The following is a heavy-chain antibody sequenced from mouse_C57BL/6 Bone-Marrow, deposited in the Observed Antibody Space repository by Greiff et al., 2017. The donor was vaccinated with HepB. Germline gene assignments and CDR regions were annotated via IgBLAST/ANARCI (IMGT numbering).Heavy chain of an antibody. V-gene: IGHV1-42*01. CDR3: AGGDYYYYWYFDG. J-gene: IGHJ1*03. D-gene: IGHD2-4*01. Sequence: EVQLQQSGPELVKPGASVKISCKASGYSFTGYYMNWVKQSPEQSLEWIGEINPSTGSTTYNQKFKAKATLTVEKASSTAYMPLKRLTSVDTAVSHWAGGDYYYYWYFDGGGTGTTVTVSS. CDR1: GYSFTGYY. CDR2: INPSTGST.